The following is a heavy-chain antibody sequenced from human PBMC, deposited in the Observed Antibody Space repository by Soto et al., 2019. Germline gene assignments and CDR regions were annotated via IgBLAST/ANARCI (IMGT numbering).Heavy chain of an antibody. CDR3: ARARSPYANYYGMDV. D-gene: IGHD2-2*01. V-gene: IGHV4-59*01. J-gene: IGHJ6*02. CDR2: IHYSGST. Sequence: SETLSLTCTVSGDSISSYYWSWIRQPPGKGLEWIGYIHYSGSTNYNPSLKGRVTISVDTSKSQFSLKLNSVTAADTAVYYCARARSPYANYYGMDVWGQGTTVTVSS. CDR1: GDSISSYY.